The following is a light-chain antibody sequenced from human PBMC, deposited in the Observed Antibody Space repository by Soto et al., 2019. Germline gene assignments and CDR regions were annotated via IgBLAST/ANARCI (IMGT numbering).Light chain of an antibody. J-gene: IGKJ4*01. CDR1: QSVSSNY. CDR3: QQHNSWPLT. CDR2: GAF. V-gene: IGKV3D-20*02. Sequence: EIVLTQSPGTLSLSPGERATFSCRASQSVSSNYLAWHQQKPGQAPRLLIYGAFKRATGIPDRFSGSGSGTDFTLTISSLEPEDFAVYYCQQHNSWPLTFGGGTKVDIK.